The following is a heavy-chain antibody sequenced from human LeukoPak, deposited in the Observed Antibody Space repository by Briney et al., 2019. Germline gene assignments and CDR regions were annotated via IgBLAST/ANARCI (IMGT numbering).Heavy chain of an antibody. CDR2: ITGSSHKK. CDR1: GFIFSDYA. J-gene: IGHJ4*02. CDR3: GVAASSTSDFDH. Sequence: GGSLRLSCAASGFIFSDYALNWVRQAPGKGLEWMSSITGSSHKKYYAESLEGRVTISRDNAKNSLFLQVDSLRAEDTAVYYCGVAASSTSDFDHWGQGTLVTVSS. D-gene: IGHD1-26*01. V-gene: IGHV3-21*01.